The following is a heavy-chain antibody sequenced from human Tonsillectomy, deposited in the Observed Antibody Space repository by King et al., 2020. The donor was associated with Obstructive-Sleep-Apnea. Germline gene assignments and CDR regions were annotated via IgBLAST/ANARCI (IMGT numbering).Heavy chain of an antibody. V-gene: IGHV3-9*01. Sequence: EQLVQSGGGLVQPGRSLRLSCAASGFTFDDYAMHWVRQAPGKGLEWVSGISWNSGSIGYADSVKGRFTISRDNAKNSLYLQMNSLRAEDTALYYCAKDILVATPLGSDGMDVWGQGTTVTVSS. D-gene: IGHD4-23*01. CDR3: AKDILVATPLGSDGMDV. CDR1: GFTFDDYA. CDR2: ISWNSGSI. J-gene: IGHJ6*02.